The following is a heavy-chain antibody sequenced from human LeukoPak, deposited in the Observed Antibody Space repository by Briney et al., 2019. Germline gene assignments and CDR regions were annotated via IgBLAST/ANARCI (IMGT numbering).Heavy chain of an antibody. V-gene: IGHV3-74*01. J-gene: IGHJ4*02. CDR1: GFTFSNYW. D-gene: IGHD3-22*01. CDR2: INSDGSST. Sequence: GGSLRLSCAASGFTFSNYWMHWARQAPGKGLVWVSRINSDGSSTNYADSVKGRFTISRDNAKNSLYLQMNSLRAEDTAVYYCARDNDPYYYDSSHKGGNYWGQGTLVTVSS. CDR3: ARDNDPYYYDSSHKGGNY.